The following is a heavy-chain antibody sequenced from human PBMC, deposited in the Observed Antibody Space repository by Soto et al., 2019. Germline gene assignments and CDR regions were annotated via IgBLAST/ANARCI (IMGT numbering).Heavy chain of an antibody. CDR1: GGSFSGHY. J-gene: IGHJ6*02. Sequence: QVQLQQWGAGLLKPSETLSLTCAVYGGSFSGHYWSWIRQPPGKGLEWIGEINHSGSTNYNPSLKSRVSISLDTSTNQFSMKLSSVTAADTAVYYCARGEGTWERSGGSSRMDVWGQGTTVTVSS. CDR2: INHSGST. D-gene: IGHD2-15*01. V-gene: IGHV4-34*01. CDR3: ARGEGTWERSGGSSRMDV.